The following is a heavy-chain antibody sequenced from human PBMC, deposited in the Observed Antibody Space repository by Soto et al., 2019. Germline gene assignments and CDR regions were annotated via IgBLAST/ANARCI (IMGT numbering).Heavy chain of an antibody. V-gene: IGHV1-46*01. CDR1: GYTFSNYY. D-gene: IGHD2-2*01. J-gene: IGHJ4*02. CDR2: INPNGDTT. Sequence: ASVKVSCKASGYTFSNYYMHWVRQAPGQGLEWMGVINPNGDTTYYAQKFLGRLTVTRDTSTSTVYMELSSLRSDDTAVYYFAREGATAAKMFDYWGQGTLVTVPS. CDR3: AREGATAAKMFDY.